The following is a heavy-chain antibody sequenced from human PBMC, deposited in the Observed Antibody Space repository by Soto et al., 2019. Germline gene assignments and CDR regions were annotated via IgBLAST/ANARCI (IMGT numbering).Heavy chain of an antibody. V-gene: IGHV3-21*01. CDR2: ISSGSSYI. D-gene: IGHD3-22*01. CDR3: ARVPLYYYDSSGYYYFDY. J-gene: IGHJ4*02. Sequence: GGSLRLSCAASGFTFSSYSMNWVRQAPGKGLEWVSSISSGSSYIYYADSVKGRFTISRDNAKNSLYLQMNSLRAEDTAVYYCARVPLYYYDSSGYYYFDYWGQGTLVTVS. CDR1: GFTFSSYS.